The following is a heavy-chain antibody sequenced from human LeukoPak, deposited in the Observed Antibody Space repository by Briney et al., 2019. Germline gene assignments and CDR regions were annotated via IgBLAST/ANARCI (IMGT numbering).Heavy chain of an antibody. Sequence: RGASVKVSCKASGCTFTSYGISWVRQAPGQGLEWMGWICAYNGNTNYAQKLQGRVTMTTVTSTSTAYMELRSLRSDDTAVYYCARSHGGSFDYLGQGTLVTVSS. V-gene: IGHV1-18*01. CDR2: ICAYNGNT. CDR1: GCTFTSYG. J-gene: IGHJ4*02. CDR3: ARSHGGSFDY. D-gene: IGHD3-16*01.